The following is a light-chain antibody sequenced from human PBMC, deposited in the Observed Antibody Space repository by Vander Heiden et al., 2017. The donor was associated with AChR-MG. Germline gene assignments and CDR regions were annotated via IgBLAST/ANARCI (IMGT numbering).Light chain of an antibody. CDR1: TPNIGSNA. Sequence: SVLTQPPSSSRAPGQRVTTSCSGSTPNIGSNAVDWYQQHPGTAPKLLIYSDKRRPSGVPDRFSGSKSGTTASLAISGLQAEHEADYYCAAWDDSRNGYVFGTGTKVTVL. V-gene: IGLV1-44*01. CDR2: SDK. CDR3: AAWDDSRNGYV. J-gene: IGLJ1*01.